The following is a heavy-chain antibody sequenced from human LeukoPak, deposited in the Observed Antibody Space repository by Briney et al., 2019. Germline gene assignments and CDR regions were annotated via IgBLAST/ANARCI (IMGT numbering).Heavy chain of an antibody. CDR2: IYQGGNT. D-gene: IGHD2/OR15-2a*01. CDR1: GYFMSSGYY. CDR3: ARQLGGSGPYFQFDF. V-gene: IGHV4-38-2*01. J-gene: IGHJ4*02. Sequence: SETLSLTCAVFGYFMSSGYYWGWIRQPPGKGLEWIGSIYQGGNTYYNPSLKSRVAISVDSSKNQFSLRLRSLTAADTAVYYCARQLGGSGPYFQFDFWGQGTLVTVSS.